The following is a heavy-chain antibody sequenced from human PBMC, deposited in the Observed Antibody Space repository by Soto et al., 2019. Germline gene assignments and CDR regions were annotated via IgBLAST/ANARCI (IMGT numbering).Heavy chain of an antibody. CDR3: VMYYYDSSGYYYDY. V-gene: IGHV4-30-4*01. D-gene: IGHD3-22*01. J-gene: IGHJ4*02. CDR1: GGSISSGDYY. CDR2: IYYSGST. Sequence: PSETLSLTCTVSGGSISSGDYYWSWIRQPPGKGLEWIGYIYYSGSTYYNPSLKSRVTISVDTSKNQFSLKLSSVTAADTAVYYCVMYYYDSSGYYYDYWGQGTLVTVSS.